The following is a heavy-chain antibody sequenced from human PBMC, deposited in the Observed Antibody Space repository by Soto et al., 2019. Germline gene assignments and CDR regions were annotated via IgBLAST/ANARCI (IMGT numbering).Heavy chain of an antibody. J-gene: IGHJ5*02. CDR3: ARCITIFGVVNGFDP. D-gene: IGHD3-3*01. CDR1: GGSISSYY. V-gene: IGHV4-59*01. Sequence: SETLSLTCTVSGGSISSYYWSWIRQPPGKGLEWIGYIYYSGSTNYNPSLKSRVTISVDTSKNQFSLKLSSVTAADTAVYYCARCITIFGVVNGFDPWGQGTLVTVSS. CDR2: IYYSGST.